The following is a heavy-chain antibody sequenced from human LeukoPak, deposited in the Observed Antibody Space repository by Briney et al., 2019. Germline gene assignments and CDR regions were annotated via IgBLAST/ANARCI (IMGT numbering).Heavy chain of an antibody. CDR3: ANFEPGYTSSWYAEF. J-gene: IGHJ4*02. D-gene: IGHD6-13*01. Sequence: PGGSLRLSCAASGFTFSSYSMNWVRQAPGKGLEWVSSISSSSSYIYYADSVKGRFTISRDNAKNALYLQMNSLRVEDTAVYYCANFEPGYTSSWYAEFWGQGTLVTVSS. V-gene: IGHV3-21*04. CDR2: ISSSSSYI. CDR1: GFTFSSYS.